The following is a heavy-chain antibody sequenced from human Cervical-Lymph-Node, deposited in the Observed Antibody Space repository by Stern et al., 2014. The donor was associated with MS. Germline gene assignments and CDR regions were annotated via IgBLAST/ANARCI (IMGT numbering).Heavy chain of an antibody. CDR2: VYESGSA. J-gene: IGHJ3*02. Sequence: QVQLQESGPRLLKPSETLALICTVSGGSISRTSHYWGWIRQSPGKGLEWMGSVYESGSAKYSPSLTSRVTISVDTSKNQLSLKVNSVSGADAAVYYCARRRLTGYAFDIWGQGIMVPVSS. D-gene: IGHD7-27*01. CDR1: GGSISRTSHY. CDR3: ARRRLTGYAFDI. V-gene: IGHV4-39*01.